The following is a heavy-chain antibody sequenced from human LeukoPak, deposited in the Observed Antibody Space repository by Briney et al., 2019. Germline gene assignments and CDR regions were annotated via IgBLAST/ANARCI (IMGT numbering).Heavy chain of an antibody. Sequence: SETLSLTCHVSGGSISRSPNYWGWIRQPPGRGLQWIGSKYYSGSDYYNPSLRSRANISVDTAKNQLSLRLTSVTVADTAVYYCARQKFFGGDAEQWGQGTLVIVSS. D-gene: IGHD3-10*01. V-gene: IGHV4-39*01. CDR3: ARQKFFGGDAEQ. J-gene: IGHJ4*02. CDR2: KYYSGSD. CDR1: GGSISRSPNY.